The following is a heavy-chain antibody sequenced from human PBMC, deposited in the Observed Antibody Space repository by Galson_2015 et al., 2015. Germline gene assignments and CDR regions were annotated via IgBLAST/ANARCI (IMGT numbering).Heavy chain of an antibody. CDR2: IDWDDDK. CDR1: GFSLSTSGMC. J-gene: IGHJ4*02. Sequence: PALVKPTQTLTLTCTFSGFSLSTSGMCVSWIRQPPGKALEWLALIDWDDDKYYSTSLKTRLTISKDTSKNQVVLTMTNMDPVDTATYYCARISPCIWGSYSLWNFDYWGQGTLVTVSS. D-gene: IGHD3-16*01. CDR3: ARISPCIWGSYSLWNFDY. V-gene: IGHV2-70*01.